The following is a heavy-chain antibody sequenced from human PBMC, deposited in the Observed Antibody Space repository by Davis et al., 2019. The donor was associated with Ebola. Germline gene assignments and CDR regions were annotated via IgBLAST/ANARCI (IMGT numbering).Heavy chain of an antibody. Sequence: PGGSLRLSCVASGLTISSFSMNWVRQASGKGLEWVASIGSGSSNIYYADSVKGRVTISRDDAKNSLYLQMNSLRADDTAMYYCLGRSFDYWGQGTLVTVS. V-gene: IGHV3-21*01. CDR3: LGRSFDY. CDR1: GLTISSFS. CDR2: IGSGSSNI. J-gene: IGHJ4*02.